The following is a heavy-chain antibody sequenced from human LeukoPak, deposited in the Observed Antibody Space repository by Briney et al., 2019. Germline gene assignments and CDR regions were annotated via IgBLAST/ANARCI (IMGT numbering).Heavy chain of an antibody. CDR1: GGSISSYY. J-gene: IGHJ4*02. CDR2: IYYSGST. D-gene: IGHD1-26*01. V-gene: IGHV4-59*01. Sequence: PSETLSLTCTVSGGSISSYYWSWIRQPPGKGLEWIGYIYYSGSTNYNPSLKSRVTISVDTSKNPFSLKLSSVTAADTAVYYCARLPIYSGSYYTVDYWGQGTLVTVSS. CDR3: ARLPIYSGSYYTVDY.